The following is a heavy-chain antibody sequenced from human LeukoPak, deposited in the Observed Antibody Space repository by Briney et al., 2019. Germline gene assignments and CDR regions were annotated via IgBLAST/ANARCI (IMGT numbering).Heavy chain of an antibody. CDR2: ISAYKGKT. Sequence: GASVKVSCKASGYTFTSYGISWVRQAPGQGLEWMGWISAYKGKTNYAQKLQGRVTMTTDRSMSTDYMEMRRLRSDDTAVYYCARDDYYGSGSYSYYYSGMDVWGQGTTVTVSS. CDR3: ARDDYYGSGSYSYYYSGMDV. CDR1: GYTFTSYG. V-gene: IGHV1-18*01. J-gene: IGHJ6*02. D-gene: IGHD3-10*01.